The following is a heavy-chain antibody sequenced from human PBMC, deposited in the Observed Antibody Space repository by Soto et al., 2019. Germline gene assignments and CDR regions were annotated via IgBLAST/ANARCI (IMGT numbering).Heavy chain of an antibody. J-gene: IGHJ4*02. CDR1: GGSISSGDYY. CDR3: ARVDGDYAAHLDY. V-gene: IGHV4-30-4*01. D-gene: IGHD4-17*01. Sequence: QVQLQESGPGLVKPSQTLSLTCTVSGGSISSGDYYWSWIRQPPGKGLEWIGYIYYSGSTYYNPSLKSRVTISVDTSKNQFALKLTSVTAADTAVYYCARVDGDYAAHLDYWGQGTLVTVSS. CDR2: IYYSGST.